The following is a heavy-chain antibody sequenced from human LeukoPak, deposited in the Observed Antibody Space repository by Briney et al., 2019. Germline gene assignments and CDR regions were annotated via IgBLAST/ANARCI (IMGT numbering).Heavy chain of an antibody. CDR1: GGSFTTYY. Sequence: SETLSLTCTVSGGSFTTYYWSWIRQPAGRGLEWIGHIDSSGTTNYNPSLKSRVTMSTDPSKNQFSLKLSSATAADTAIYYCARDAKYYYGSRTFFFYEHWGQGTLLTVSS. J-gene: IGHJ4*02. CDR3: ARDAKYYYGSRTFFFYEH. D-gene: IGHD3-10*01. CDR2: IDSSGTT. V-gene: IGHV4-4*07.